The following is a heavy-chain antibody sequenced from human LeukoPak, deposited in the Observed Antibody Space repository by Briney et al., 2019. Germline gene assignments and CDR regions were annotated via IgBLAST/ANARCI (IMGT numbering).Heavy chain of an antibody. CDR2: ISGSGSTI. J-gene: IGHJ4*02. D-gene: IGHD1-14*01. CDR3: ARPRSGYYFDH. Sequence: PGGSLRLSCAASGFTFSSYSMSWVRQAPGKGLEWLSYISGSGSTIYYADSVKGRFTISRDSAKNSLYLQMNSLRAEDTAVYYCARPRSGYYFDHWGQGTLVTVSS. CDR1: GFTFSSYS. V-gene: IGHV3-48*01.